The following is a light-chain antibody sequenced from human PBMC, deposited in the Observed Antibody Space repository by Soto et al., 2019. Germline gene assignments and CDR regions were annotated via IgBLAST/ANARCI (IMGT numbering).Light chain of an antibody. V-gene: IGLV2-14*01. J-gene: IGLJ1*01. CDR3: SSYTGAYTLV. CDR1: SSDVGAYNY. CDR2: EVS. Sequence: QPVLAQPASVSGSPGQSIAISCTGTSSDVGAYNYVSWYQQHPGKAPKLIVHEVSDRPSGVSDRFSGSKSGNTASLTISGLQAEDEADYYCSSYTGAYTLVFGTGTKVTVL.